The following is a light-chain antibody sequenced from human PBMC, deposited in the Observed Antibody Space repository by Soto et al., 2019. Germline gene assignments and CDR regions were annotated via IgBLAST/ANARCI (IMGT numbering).Light chain of an antibody. Sequence: DIPLTQSPSSLCVSVRDRVTISFRASQSISTYLNWYQQKPGKAPKLLIYKASSLESGVPSRFSGSGSGTEFTLTISSLQPDDFATYYCQHYNSYSEAFGQGTKVDIK. CDR2: KAS. CDR3: QHYNSYSEA. J-gene: IGKJ1*01. CDR1: QSISTY. V-gene: IGKV1-5*03.